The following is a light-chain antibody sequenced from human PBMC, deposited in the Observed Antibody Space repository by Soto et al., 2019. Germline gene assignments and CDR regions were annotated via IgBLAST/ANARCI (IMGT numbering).Light chain of an antibody. CDR1: QSIGSG. Sequence: IRMTQSPSSLSASTGGTVTITCRASQSIGSGLAWYQQKPGKAPKLMIYKASSLESGVPSRFSGSGSGTEFTLTISSLQPDDVATYYCHQYNSYLWTLGQGTKVDI. J-gene: IGKJ1*01. CDR2: KAS. V-gene: IGKV1-5*03. CDR3: HQYNSYLWT.